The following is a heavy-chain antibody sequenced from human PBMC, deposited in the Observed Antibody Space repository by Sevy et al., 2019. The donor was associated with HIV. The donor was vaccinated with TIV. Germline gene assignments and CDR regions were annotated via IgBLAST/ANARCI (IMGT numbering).Heavy chain of an antibody. Sequence: ASVKVSCKASGGTFSSYAISWVRQAPGQGLEWMGGIIPIFGTANYAQKFQGRVTITADESTSKAYMELSSLRSEDTAVYYCARGGYCSSTSCLHNWFDPWGQGTLVTVSS. J-gene: IGHJ5*02. CDR3: ARGGYCSSTSCLHNWFDP. D-gene: IGHD2-2*01. CDR1: GGTFSSYA. V-gene: IGHV1-69*13. CDR2: IIPIFGTA.